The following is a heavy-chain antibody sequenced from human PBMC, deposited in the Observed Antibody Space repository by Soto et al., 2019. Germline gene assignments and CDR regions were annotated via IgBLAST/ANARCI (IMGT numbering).Heavy chain of an antibody. CDR2: INHGGST. Sequence: SETLSLTCAVYGGSFSGCYWSWIRQPPGKGLEWIGEINHGGSTNYNPSLKSRVTISVDTSKNQFSLKLSSVTAADTAVYYCARAAGLELRLPNNYYYGMDVWGQGTTVTVSS. CDR3: ARAAGLELRLPNNYYYGMDV. V-gene: IGHV4-34*01. J-gene: IGHJ6*02. CDR1: GGSFSGCY. D-gene: IGHD1-7*01.